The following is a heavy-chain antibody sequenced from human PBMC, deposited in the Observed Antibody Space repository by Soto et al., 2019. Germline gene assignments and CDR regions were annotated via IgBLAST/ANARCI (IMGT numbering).Heavy chain of an antibody. CDR2: INHSGIT. D-gene: IGHD1-1*01. V-gene: IGHV4-34*01. J-gene: IGHJ4*02. CDR3: VRGPYNYNSRYFDY. Sequence: SETLSLTCTVSGGSFSGYFWTWIRQPPGKGLEWLAEINHSGITNYNPSVESRVSMSVDTSKNQFSLRLYSVTTADTAVYYCVRGPYNYNSRYFDYWGQGLLVTVSS. CDR1: GGSFSGYF.